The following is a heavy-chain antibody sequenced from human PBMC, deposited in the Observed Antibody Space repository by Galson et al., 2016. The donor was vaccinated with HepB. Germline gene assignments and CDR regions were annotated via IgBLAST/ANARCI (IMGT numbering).Heavy chain of an antibody. Sequence: SLRLSCAASGFTFSNAWMSWVRLAPGKGLEWVGRIKSKIDGGTTGFAEPVKVRFTISRDNAKNSVDLQMSSLRAEDTAVYFCARDRGEGYYGMDVWGQGTTVTVSS. CDR1: GFTFSNAW. D-gene: IGHD3-10*01. CDR3: ARDRGEGYYGMDV. V-gene: IGHV3-15*01. CDR2: IKSKIDGGTT. J-gene: IGHJ6*02.